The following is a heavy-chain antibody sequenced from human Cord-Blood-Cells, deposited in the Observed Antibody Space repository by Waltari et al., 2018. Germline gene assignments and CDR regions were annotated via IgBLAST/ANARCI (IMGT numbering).Heavy chain of an antibody. CDR2: IWYDGSNK. Sequence: QVQLVESGAGVVQPGWSLRLACAASGFTCSSYGMHWVRQAPGKGLEWVAVIWYDGSNKDYADSVKGRFTISRDNSKNTLYLQMNSLRAEDTAVYYCAREGYYDSSGYYYYYGMDVWDQGP. D-gene: IGHD3-22*01. V-gene: IGHV3-33*01. CDR3: AREGYYDSSGYYYYYGMDV. J-gene: IGHJ6*02. CDR1: GFTCSSYG.